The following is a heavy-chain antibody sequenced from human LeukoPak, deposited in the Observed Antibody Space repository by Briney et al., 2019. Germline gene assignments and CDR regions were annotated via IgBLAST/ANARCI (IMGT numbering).Heavy chain of an antibody. V-gene: IGHV3-23*01. CDR1: GFTFSSYA. D-gene: IGHD6-19*01. J-gene: IGHJ4*02. CDR3: ATKGYTSGWYGN. Sequence: GGSLRLSCADSGFTFSSYAMSWVRQAPGKGLEWVSAISGSGDSTYYADSVKGRFTISRDNSKNTLYLQMNSLRAEDTAVYYCATKGYTSGWYGNWGQGTLVTVS. CDR2: ISGSGDST.